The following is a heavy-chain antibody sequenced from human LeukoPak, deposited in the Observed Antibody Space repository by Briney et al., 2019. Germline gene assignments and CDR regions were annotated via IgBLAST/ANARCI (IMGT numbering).Heavy chain of an antibody. D-gene: IGHD6-6*01. CDR3: ARDLVAARPGDAFDI. V-gene: IGHV4-39*07. J-gene: IGHJ3*02. CDR2: IYYSGST. Sequence: PSETLSLTCTVSGGSISSSSYYWGWIRQPPGKGLEWIGSIYYSGSTYYNPSLKSRVTISVDTSKNQFSLKLSSVTAADTAVYYCARDLVAARPGDAFDIWGQGTMVTVSS. CDR1: GGSISSSSYY.